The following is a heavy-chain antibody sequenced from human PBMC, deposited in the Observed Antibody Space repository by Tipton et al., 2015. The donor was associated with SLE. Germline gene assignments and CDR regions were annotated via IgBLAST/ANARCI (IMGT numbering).Heavy chain of an antibody. CDR2: INHSGST. Sequence: TLSLTCTVSGGSFSGFYWSWSRQPPGTGLEWIGEINHSGSTKYNPSPQSRVTISVDTSKNQFSLKLSSVTAAATAVYYCASRGGIRPMDVWGKGTTVTVSS. J-gene: IGHJ6*03. CDR1: GGSFSGFY. V-gene: IGHV4-34*01. D-gene: IGHD6-13*01. CDR3: ASRGGIRPMDV.